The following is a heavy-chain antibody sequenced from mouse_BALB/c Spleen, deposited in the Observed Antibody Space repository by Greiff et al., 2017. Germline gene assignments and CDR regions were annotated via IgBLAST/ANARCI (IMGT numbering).Heavy chain of an antibody. J-gene: IGHJ2*01. CDR1: GFTFSSFG. V-gene: IGHV5-17*02. CDR2: ISSGSSTI. CDR3: ASNYYGSSYVSYFDY. D-gene: IGHD1-1*01. Sequence: EVQVVESGGGLVQPGESRKLSCAASGFTFSSFGMHWVRQAPEKGLEWVAYISSGSSTIYYADTVKGRFTISRDNPKNTLFLQMTSLRSEDTAMYYCASNYYGSSYVSYFDYWGQGTTLTVSS.